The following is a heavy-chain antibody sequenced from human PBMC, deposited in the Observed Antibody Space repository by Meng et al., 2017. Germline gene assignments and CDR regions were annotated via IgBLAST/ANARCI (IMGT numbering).Heavy chain of an antibody. J-gene: IGHJ3*02. Sequence: GESLKISCAASGFTFSSYWMSWVRQAPGTGLEWVANIKQDGSEKYYVDSVKGRFTISRDNAKNSLYLQMNSLRAEDTAVYYCARDLKPVDSSGYYYWAEGAFDIWGQGTMVTVSS. CDR2: IKQDGSEK. D-gene: IGHD3-22*01. CDR1: GFTFSSYW. V-gene: IGHV3-7*01. CDR3: ARDLKPVDSSGYYYWAEGAFDI.